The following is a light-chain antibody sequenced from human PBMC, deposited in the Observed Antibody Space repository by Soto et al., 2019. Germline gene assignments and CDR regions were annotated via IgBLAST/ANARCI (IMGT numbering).Light chain of an antibody. CDR3: AAWDDSLNGYV. V-gene: IGLV1-44*01. Sequence: QSVLTQPPSASGTPGRRVVISCSGSSSNIGSNTVNWYQQLPGTAPKLLIYSNNHRPSGVPDRFSGSKSGTSASLAISGLQSEDEADYYCAAWDDSLNGYVFATGTKLTVL. CDR1: SSNIGSNT. CDR2: SNN. J-gene: IGLJ1*01.